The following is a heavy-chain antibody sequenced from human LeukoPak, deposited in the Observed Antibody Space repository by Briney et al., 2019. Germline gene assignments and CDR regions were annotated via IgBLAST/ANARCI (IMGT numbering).Heavy chain of an antibody. J-gene: IGHJ5*02. V-gene: IGHV3-23*01. D-gene: IGHD3-22*01. CDR2: ITGDYAT. Sequence: PGGSLRLSCAASGFTFSNFAMMWVRQAPGKGLEWVSSITGDYATYSADPAKGRFTTSRDNSKNIVYLQMDSPRDDDTAVYYCAKGAASGLVDWFDPWGQGTLVTVSS. CDR1: GFTFSNFA. CDR3: AKGAASGLVDWFDP.